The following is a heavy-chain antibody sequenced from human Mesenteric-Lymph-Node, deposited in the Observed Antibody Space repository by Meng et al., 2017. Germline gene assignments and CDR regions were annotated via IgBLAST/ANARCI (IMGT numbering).Heavy chain of an antibody. CDR1: GGTFSSYA. Sequence: SVKVSCKASGGTFSSYAISWVRQAPGQGLEWMGGIIPIFGTANYAQKFQGRVTITTDESMSTAYMELSSLRSEDTAVYYCASPRLGYSHGFLDYWGQGTLVTVSS. V-gene: IGHV1-69*05. CDR3: ASPRLGYSHGFLDY. CDR2: IIPIFGTA. D-gene: IGHD5-18*01. J-gene: IGHJ4*02.